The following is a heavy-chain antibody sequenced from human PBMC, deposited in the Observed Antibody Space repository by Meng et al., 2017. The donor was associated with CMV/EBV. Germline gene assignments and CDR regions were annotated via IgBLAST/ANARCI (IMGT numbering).Heavy chain of an antibody. V-gene: IGHV4-61*01. CDR1: GGSVSSGSYY. CDR3: ARDEGLAGYYYYYGMDV. Sequence: SETLSLTCTVSGGSVSSGSYYWSWIRQPPGKGLEWIGYIYYSGSTNYNPSLKSRVTISVDTSKNQFSLKLSSVTAADTAVYYCARDEGLAGYYYYYGMDVWGQGTTVTVSS. D-gene: IGHD3-3*02. J-gene: IGHJ6*02. CDR2: IYYSGST.